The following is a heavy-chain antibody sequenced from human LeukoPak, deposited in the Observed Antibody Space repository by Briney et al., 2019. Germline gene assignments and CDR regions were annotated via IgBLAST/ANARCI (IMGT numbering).Heavy chain of an antibody. CDR1: GGSISSSSYY. Sequence: SETLSLTRTVSGGSISSSSYYWGWIRQPPGKGLEWLGTIYYSGSTYYNPSLKSRVTISIDTSKNQFSLKLSSVTAADTAVYYCARDLGYGDPFDYWGQGTLVTVSS. CDR3: ARDLGYGDPFDY. J-gene: IGHJ4*02. V-gene: IGHV4-39*07. CDR2: IYYSGST. D-gene: IGHD4-17*01.